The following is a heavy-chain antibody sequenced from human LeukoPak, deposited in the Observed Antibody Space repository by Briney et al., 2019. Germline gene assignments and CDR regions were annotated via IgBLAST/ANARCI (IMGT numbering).Heavy chain of an antibody. CDR3: ARDGSYYEIYFDY. D-gene: IGHD1-26*01. V-gene: IGHV3-21*01. J-gene: IGHJ4*02. CDR1: GFTFSSYS. CDR2: ISSSSSYI. Sequence: PGGSLRLSCAASGFTFSSYSMNWVRQAPGKGLEWVSSISSSSSYIYYADSVKGRFTISRDNAKNSLYLQMNSLRAEDTAVYYCARDGSYYEIYFDYWGQGTLVSVSS.